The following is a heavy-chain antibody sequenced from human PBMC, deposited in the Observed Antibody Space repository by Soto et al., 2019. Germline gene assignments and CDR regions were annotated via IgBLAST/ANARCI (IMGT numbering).Heavy chain of an antibody. CDR3: ARAWTATDGWANWFDR. D-gene: IGHD6-25*01. CDR2: IHYSGST. V-gene: IGHV4-31*03. Sequence: QVQLQESGPGLVEPSQTLSLTCTVSGVSISGEGYYLSWIRQYSGRGLEWIGDIHYSGSTYYKPSLQSRVIISVDTSKTQFLLNLCSVTAAETAVYYCARAWTATDGWANWFDRWGQGTLVTVSS. J-gene: IGHJ5*02. CDR1: GVSISGEGYY.